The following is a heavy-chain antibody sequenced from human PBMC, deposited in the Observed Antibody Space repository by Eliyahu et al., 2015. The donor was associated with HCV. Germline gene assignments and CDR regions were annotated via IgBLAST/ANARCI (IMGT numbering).Heavy chain of an antibody. Sequence: QVQLQQWGAGLLKPSETLSLTCAVYGGSFSGYYWXWIRQPPGKGLEWIGEINHSGSTNYNPSLKSRVTISVDTSKNQFSLKLSSVTAADTAVYYCARGRTRNYYDSSGYYPLGYYYYGMDVWGQGTTVTVSS. J-gene: IGHJ6*02. CDR3: ARGRTRNYYDSSGYYPLGYYYYGMDV. CDR1: GGSFSGYY. D-gene: IGHD3-22*01. V-gene: IGHV4-34*01. CDR2: INHSGST.